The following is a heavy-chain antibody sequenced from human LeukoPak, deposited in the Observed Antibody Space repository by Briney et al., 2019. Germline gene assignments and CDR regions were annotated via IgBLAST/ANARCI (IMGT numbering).Heavy chain of an antibody. Sequence: GGSLRLSCAASGFTVSSNYMNWVRQAPGKGLEWVSIIYSGGSTYCADSVKGRFTISRDNSKNTLYLQMNSLRAEDTAVYYCAAQTTFSYYFDYWGQGTLVTVSS. J-gene: IGHJ4*02. V-gene: IGHV3-53*01. CDR2: IYSGGST. CDR1: GFTVSSNY. D-gene: IGHD2/OR15-2a*01. CDR3: AAQTTFSYYFDY.